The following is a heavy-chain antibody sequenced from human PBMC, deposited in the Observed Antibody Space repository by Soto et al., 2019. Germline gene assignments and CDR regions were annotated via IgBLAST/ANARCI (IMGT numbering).Heavy chain of an antibody. V-gene: IGHV4-39*01. CDR3: ASLTTIFGVVITP. CDR2: IYYSGST. CDR1: GGSISSSSYY. J-gene: IGHJ5*02. D-gene: IGHD3-3*01. Sequence: QLQLQESGPGLVKPSETLSLTCTVSGGSISSSSYYRGWIRQPPGKGLEWIGSIYYSGSTYYNPSLKSRVTISVDTSKNQFSLKLSSVTAADTAVYYCASLTTIFGVVITPWGQGTLVTVSS.